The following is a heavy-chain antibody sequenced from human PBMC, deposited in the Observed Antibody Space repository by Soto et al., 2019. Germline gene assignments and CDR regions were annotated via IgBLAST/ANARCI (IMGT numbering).Heavy chain of an antibody. CDR1: GGSTSSAGYY. J-gene: IGHJ4*02. CDR2: IYYSGST. D-gene: IGHD2-8*01. Sequence: QVQLQESGPGLVKPSQTLTLTCTVSGGSTSSAGYYWSWIRQHPGKGLEWIGNIYYSGSTSYNPYLRSRLTISIDTSKSHFSIQMTSVTAEDTEVYFCARHNERVPLGYYLEYCGQGTLVTVSS. V-gene: IGHV4-31*03. CDR3: ARHNERVPLGYYLEY.